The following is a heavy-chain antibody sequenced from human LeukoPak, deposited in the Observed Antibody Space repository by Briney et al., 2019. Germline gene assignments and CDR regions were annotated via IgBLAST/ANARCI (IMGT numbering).Heavy chain of an antibody. D-gene: IGHD3-10*01. Sequence: GGSLRLSCAASGFTFSSYWMHWVRHAPGKGLVWVSRINSDGSSTIYADSVKGRFTISRENAKNTLYLQMNSLRAEDTAVYYCARRHYYGSGSPPSDYWGQGTLVTVSS. V-gene: IGHV3-74*01. CDR1: GFTFSSYW. CDR3: ARRHYYGSGSPPSDY. J-gene: IGHJ4*02. CDR2: INSDGSST.